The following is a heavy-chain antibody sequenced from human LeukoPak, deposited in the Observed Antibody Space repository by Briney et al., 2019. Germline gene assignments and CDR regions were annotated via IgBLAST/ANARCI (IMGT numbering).Heavy chain of an antibody. CDR1: GFSFSSFG. Sequence: GSLRLSCAASGFSFSSFGMHWVRQAPGKGLEWVAYIRHDGGNKDYADSVKGRFTISRENSKNTLFLQMNSLRAEDTAVYYCAKKKEGRIAPPDYWGQGTLVTVSS. CDR3: AKKKEGRIAPPDY. J-gene: IGHJ4*02. CDR2: IRHDGGNK. D-gene: IGHD6-6*01. V-gene: IGHV3-30*02.